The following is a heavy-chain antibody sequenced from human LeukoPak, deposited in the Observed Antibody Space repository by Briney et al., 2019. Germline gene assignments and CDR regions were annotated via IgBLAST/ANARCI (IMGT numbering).Heavy chain of an antibody. CDR2: IHYSGST. Sequence: SQTLSLTCTVSGGSISSDGYYWSWIRQHPGPGLEWIGYIHYSGSTYYNPSLKSRVTISVDTSKNQFTLRLSSVTAADTAVYFCARYYYESSGYSLFAYYFDYWGQGTLVTVSS. CDR3: ARYYYESSGYSLFAYYFDY. V-gene: IGHV4-31*03. CDR1: GGSISSDGYY. J-gene: IGHJ4*02. D-gene: IGHD3-22*01.